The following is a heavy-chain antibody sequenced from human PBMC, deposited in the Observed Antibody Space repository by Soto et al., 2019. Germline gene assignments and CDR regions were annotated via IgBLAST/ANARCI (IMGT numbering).Heavy chain of an antibody. CDR2: IYDSGST. V-gene: IGHV4-30-4*01. J-gene: IGHJ2*01. Sequence: QLQLRESGPGLEKPSETLSLTCTVSGGSISGGVGGLYYWSWIRQPPGKGLEWIGYIYDSGSTYYNPSLKSRVTISVDTSKNQSSLKLSSVTAADTAVYYCAREVIPLTTDWYFDLWGRGTLVTVSS. CDR3: AREVIPLTTDWYFDL. D-gene: IGHD4-17*01. CDR1: GGSISGGVGGLYY.